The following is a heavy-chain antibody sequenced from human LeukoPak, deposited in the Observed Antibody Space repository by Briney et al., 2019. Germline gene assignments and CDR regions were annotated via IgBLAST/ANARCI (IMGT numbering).Heavy chain of an antibody. D-gene: IGHD3-10*01. Sequence: SETLSLTCTVSGVSMSSYYWSWIRQPPGKGLEWIGYIYYSGSAIYYNGDTHYNPSLKSRVTISGDTSKNQFSLKLSSVTAADTAVYYCARGWHGAPEYFQHWGQGTLVTVSS. J-gene: IGHJ1*01. CDR2: IYYSGSA. CDR3: ARGWHGAPEYFQH. CDR1: GVSMSSYY. V-gene: IGHV4-59*01.